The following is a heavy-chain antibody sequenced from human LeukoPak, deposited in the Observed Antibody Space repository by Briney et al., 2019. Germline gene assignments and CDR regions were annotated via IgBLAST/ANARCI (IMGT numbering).Heavy chain of an antibody. CDR1: GHSISSGYY. CDR2: IYHSGST. CDR3: AKRDTVIFDY. Sequence: PSETLSLTCAVSGHSISSGYYWGWIRQPPGKGLEWIGSIYHSGSTYYNPSLKSRVTISVDTSKNQFSLKLSSVTAADTAVYYCAKRDTVIFDYWGQGTLVTVSS. J-gene: IGHJ4*02. D-gene: IGHD4-17*01. V-gene: IGHV4-38-2*01.